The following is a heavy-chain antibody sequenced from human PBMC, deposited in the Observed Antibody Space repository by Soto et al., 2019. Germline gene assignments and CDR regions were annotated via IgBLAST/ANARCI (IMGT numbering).Heavy chain of an antibody. V-gene: IGHV3-7*01. CDR2: IKVDGSEK. Sequence: GGSLRLSCAASGFTFSDYWMSWVRLAPGKGLEWVAKIKVDGSEKHYVDSVKGRFTISRDNAKNSLYLEMNSLRVDDTAVYYCARDYYKYYDSSGYYRSPAYWGQGTLVTVSS. CDR3: ARDYYKYYDSSGYYRSPAY. D-gene: IGHD3-22*01. J-gene: IGHJ4*02. CDR1: GFTFSDYW.